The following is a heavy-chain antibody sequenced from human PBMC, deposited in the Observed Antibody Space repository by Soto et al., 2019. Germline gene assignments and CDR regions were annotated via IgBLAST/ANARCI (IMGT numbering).Heavy chain of an antibody. CDR1: RVTFSDFG. Sequence: QVQLVESGGGVVQPGTSLKLSCAVSRVTFSDFGMHWVRQAPGKGLEWVGMISKDGSEKHYGDSVTGRFTISRDNSKNMLFLQVNTLRAEDTAVYYCARATRYFGSFDAWGQGTLVTVSS. CDR2: ISKDGSEK. D-gene: IGHD1-1*01. CDR3: ARATRYFGSFDA. V-gene: IGHV3-30*03. J-gene: IGHJ4*02.